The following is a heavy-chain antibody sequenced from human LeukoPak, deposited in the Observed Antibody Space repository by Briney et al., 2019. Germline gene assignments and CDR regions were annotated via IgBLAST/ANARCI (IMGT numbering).Heavy chain of an antibody. Sequence: SQTLSLTCTVSGGSISSGDYYWSWIRQPPGKGLEWIGYIYYSGSTYYNPSLKSRVTISVDTSKNQLSLKLSSVTAADTAVYYCARAPVVPAYNWFDPWGQGTLVTVSS. CDR3: ARAPVVPAYNWFDP. CDR2: IYYSGST. J-gene: IGHJ5*02. V-gene: IGHV4-30-4*08. CDR1: GGSISSGDYY. D-gene: IGHD2-2*01.